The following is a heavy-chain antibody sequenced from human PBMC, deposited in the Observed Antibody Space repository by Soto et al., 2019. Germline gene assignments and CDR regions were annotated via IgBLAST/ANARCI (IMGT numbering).Heavy chain of an antibody. V-gene: IGHV4-39*01. J-gene: IGHJ6*02. D-gene: IGHD3-22*01. CDR1: GGSISSSSYY. CDR3: ARRRITMIVDYGMDV. Sequence: SETLSLTCTVSGGSISSSSYYWGWIRQPPGKGLEWIGSIYYSVSTYYNPSLKSRVTISVDTSKNQFSLKLSSVTAADTAVYYCARRRITMIVDYGMDVWGQGTTVTVSS. CDR2: IYYSVST.